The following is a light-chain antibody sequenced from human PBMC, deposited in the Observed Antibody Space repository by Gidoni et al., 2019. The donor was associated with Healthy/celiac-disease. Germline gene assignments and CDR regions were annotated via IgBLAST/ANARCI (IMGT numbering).Light chain of an antibody. CDR1: QGVSSN. V-gene: IGKV3D-15*01. CDR2: GAS. Sequence: EIVMTQSPATLSVSPGERATLPCRASQGVSSNLAWYQQKPGQAHRLLIYGASTRATGIPARFSGSGSGTEFTLTISSLQSEDFAVYYCQQYNNWPLYTFGQGTKLEIK. CDR3: QQYNNWPLYT. J-gene: IGKJ2*01.